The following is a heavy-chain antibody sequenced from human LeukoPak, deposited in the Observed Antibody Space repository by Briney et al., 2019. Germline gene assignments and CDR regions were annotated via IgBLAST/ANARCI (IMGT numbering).Heavy chain of an antibody. CDR1: GFTFSSYW. V-gene: IGHV3-74*01. CDR2: INSDGSST. D-gene: IGHD1-7*01. Sequence: PGGSLRLSCAASGFTFSSYWMHWVRQAPGKGLVWVSRINSDGSSTSYADSVKGRFTISRDNAKNTLYLQMNSLRAEDTAVYYCARGWNSDYFDYWGQGTLVTVSS. CDR3: ARGWNSDYFDY. J-gene: IGHJ4*02.